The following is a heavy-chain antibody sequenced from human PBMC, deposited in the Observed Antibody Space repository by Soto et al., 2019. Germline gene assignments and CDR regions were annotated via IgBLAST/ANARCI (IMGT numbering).Heavy chain of an antibody. J-gene: IGHJ6*02. CDR3: ASHDSSVYGMDV. CDR2: IYPVDTET. CDR1: GSSFTSYW. D-gene: IGHD3-22*01. Sequence: GASLKISSKGSGSSFTSYWIGWVRQLPGKGLEWMGIIYPVDTETKYSPSFQGQITISADKSISTAYLQWSSLKASDTAMYYCASHDSSVYGMDVWGQGTTVTVSS. V-gene: IGHV5-51*01.